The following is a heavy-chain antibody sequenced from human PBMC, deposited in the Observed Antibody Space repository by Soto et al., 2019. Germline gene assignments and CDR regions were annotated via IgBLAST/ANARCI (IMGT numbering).Heavy chain of an antibody. CDR3: ARDKGYHDFWSDSHFYYCLDV. CDR1: GDSVDQRNYY. CDR2: IYYNGGT. J-gene: IGHJ6*02. D-gene: IGHD3-3*01. V-gene: IGHV4-31*03. Sequence: SETLSLTCSVSGDSVDQRNYYWTWIRQRPWKGLEWLGYIYYNGGTFYNSSLKSGLTSSIDTSKNQSSLKVTSVTAADTAMYFCARDKGYHDFWSDSHFYYCLDVWGQGTTVTVSS.